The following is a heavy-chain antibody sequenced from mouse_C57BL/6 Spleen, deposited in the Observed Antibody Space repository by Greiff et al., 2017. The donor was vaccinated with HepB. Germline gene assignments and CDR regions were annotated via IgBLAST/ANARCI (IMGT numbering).Heavy chain of an antibody. D-gene: IGHD4-1*01. J-gene: IGHJ3*01. Sequence: QVHVKQPGTELVKPGASVKLSCKASGYTFTSYWMHWVKQRPGQGLEWIGNINPSNGVTNYNEKFKSKATQTVDKSSNTAYMQLSSLTSEDSAVYYCAGWDWDAFAGWGKGTLVTVSA. CDR3: AGWDWDAFAG. CDR2: INPSNGVT. V-gene: IGHV1-53*01. CDR1: GYTFTSYW.